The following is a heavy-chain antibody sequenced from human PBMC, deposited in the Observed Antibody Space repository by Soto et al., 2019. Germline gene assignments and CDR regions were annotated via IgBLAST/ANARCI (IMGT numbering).Heavy chain of an antibody. D-gene: IGHD3-9*01. CDR3: ARSPGGYYID. Sequence: PGGSLRLSCSASGFTFSSYNMNWVRQAPGKGLEWVSYISSSSGTIYYADSVKGRFTISRDNAKNTVYLQMNSLRAEDTAVYYCARSPGGYYIDWGQGTMVTVSS. V-gene: IGHV3-48*04. CDR2: ISSSSGTI. CDR1: GFTFSSYN. J-gene: IGHJ3*01.